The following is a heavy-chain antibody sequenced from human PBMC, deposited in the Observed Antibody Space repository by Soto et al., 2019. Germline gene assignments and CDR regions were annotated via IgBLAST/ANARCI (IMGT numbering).Heavy chain of an antibody. CDR2: ISYDENSK. CDR1: GFTFSSYA. V-gene: IGHV3-30-3*01. Sequence: QVQMVESGGGVVQPGRSLRLSCAASGFTFSSYAIHWVREAPGKGLEWVAVISYDENSKYYAGSVKGRFTISRDNSKTTMYLQMNSLRSEDTAVYYCARAALYPVYYYAIDVWGQGTTVTVSS. CDR3: ARAALYPVYYYAIDV. J-gene: IGHJ6*02.